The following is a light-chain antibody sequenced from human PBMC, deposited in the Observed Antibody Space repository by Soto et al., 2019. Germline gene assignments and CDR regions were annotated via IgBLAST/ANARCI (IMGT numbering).Light chain of an antibody. Sequence: DIQMTQSPSSLSASVGDRVTITCRASQAIGKALGWYQHKPGKAPKRLIYAASQNGVPSRFSGSGSGTEFTLTISSLQPEDSATYDCLQRDTYPLTFGGGTKVEIK. CDR3: LQRDTYPLT. CDR2: AAS. CDR1: QAIGKA. J-gene: IGKJ4*01. V-gene: IGKV1-17*01.